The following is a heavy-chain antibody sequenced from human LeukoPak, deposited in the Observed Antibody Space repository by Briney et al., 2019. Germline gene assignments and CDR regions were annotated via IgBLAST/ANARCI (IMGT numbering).Heavy chain of an antibody. J-gene: IGHJ3*02. CDR1: GGSFSGYY. Sequence: PSETLSLTCAVYGGSFSGYYWSWIRQPPGKGLEWIGEINHSGSTNYNPSLKSRVTISVDTSKNQFSLKLSSVTAADTAVYYCATPRAVAAFDIWGQGTMVTVSS. CDR3: ATPRAVAAFDI. CDR2: INHSGST. V-gene: IGHV4-34*01. D-gene: IGHD6-19*01.